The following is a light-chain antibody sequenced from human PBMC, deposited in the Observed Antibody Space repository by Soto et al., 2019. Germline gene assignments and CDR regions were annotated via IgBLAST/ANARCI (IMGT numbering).Light chain of an antibody. CDR2: GAS. J-gene: IGKJ1*01. CDR1: QSLTNNY. CDR3: PQYEAVVT. V-gene: IGKV3-20*01. Sequence: EIVLTQSPGTLSLSPGERATLSCRASQSLTNNYFAWYQQKPGRALRLLIDGASTRATGIPDRFSGSGSGTDFTLTISRLAPEDVAVYYCPQYEAVVTLGQGTKVDIK.